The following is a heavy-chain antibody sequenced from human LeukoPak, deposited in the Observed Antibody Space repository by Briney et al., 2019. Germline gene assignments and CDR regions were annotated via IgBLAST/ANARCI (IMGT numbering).Heavy chain of an antibody. J-gene: IGHJ4*02. V-gene: IGHV4-34*01. Sequence: SETLSLTCSVYSESFSGGYWSWIRQPPGKGLDWIGEISDNEGIKYSPSLKSRVTISVDTSKNQFSLELTSVTAADTAVYYCARGLDRSKTGYWGQGSLVTVSS. CDR2: ISDNEGI. CDR1: SESFSGGY. CDR3: ARGLDRSKTGY. D-gene: IGHD3-22*01.